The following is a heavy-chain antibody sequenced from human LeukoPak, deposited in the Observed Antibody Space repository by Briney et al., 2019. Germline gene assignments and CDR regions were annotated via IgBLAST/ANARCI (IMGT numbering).Heavy chain of an antibody. D-gene: IGHD6-6*01. CDR3: ARAFTGSSPWDY. V-gene: IGHV1-46*01. J-gene: IGHJ4*02. CDR2: INPSGSST. Sequence: ASVKVSCKASGYSFTIYYMHWVRQAPGQGLEWMGIINPSGSSTSYAQKFQGRVTMTRDTSTSTVYKELSSLRSEDTAVYYCARAFTGSSPWDYWGQGTLVTVSS. CDR1: GYSFTIYY.